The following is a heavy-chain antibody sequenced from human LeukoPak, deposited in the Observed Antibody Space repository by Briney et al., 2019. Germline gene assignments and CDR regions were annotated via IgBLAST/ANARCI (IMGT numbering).Heavy chain of an antibody. D-gene: IGHD1-14*01. CDR1: GFTFSTYT. CDR2: ISTSSNDI. Sequence: PGGSLRLSCAASGFTFSTYTMNWVRQAPGKGLEWVSSISTSSNDIYYADSVKGRFTISRDNAKNSLYLQMNSLRAEDTAIYYCARNLNAFEMWGQGTVVTVSS. CDR3: ARNLNAFEM. V-gene: IGHV3-21*01. J-gene: IGHJ3*02.